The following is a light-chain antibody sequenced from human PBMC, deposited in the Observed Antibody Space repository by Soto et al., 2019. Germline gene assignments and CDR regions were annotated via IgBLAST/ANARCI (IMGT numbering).Light chain of an antibody. V-gene: IGLV1-40*01. CDR3: QSYDSSLSAHVV. CDR1: SSNIGAGYD. CDR2: GNS. Sequence: QSVLTQPPSVSGAPGQRVTISCTGSSSNIGAGYDVHWYQQLPGTAPKLLIYGNSNRPSGVPDRFSGYKSGTSASLAITGLQDEDEADYYCQSYDSSLSAHVVFGGGTKLTVL. J-gene: IGLJ2*01.